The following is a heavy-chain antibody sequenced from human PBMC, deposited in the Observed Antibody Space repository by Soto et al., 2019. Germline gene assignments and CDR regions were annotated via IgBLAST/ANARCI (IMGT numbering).Heavy chain of an antibody. CDR1: GFTFSDYY. D-gene: IGHD3-3*01. J-gene: IGHJ3*02. CDR3: ARDRPGITIFGVTPADAFDI. V-gene: IGHV3-11*01. Sequence: QVQLVESGGGLVKPGGSLRLSCAASGFTFSDYYMSWIRQAPGKGLEWVSYISSSGSTIYYADSVKGRFTISRDNAKNSLYLQMNSLRAEDTAVYYCARDRPGITIFGVTPADAFDIWGQGTMVTVSS. CDR2: ISSSGSTI.